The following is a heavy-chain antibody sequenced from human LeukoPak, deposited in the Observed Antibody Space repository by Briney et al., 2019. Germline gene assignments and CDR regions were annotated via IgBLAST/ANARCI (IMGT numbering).Heavy chain of an antibody. D-gene: IGHD1-26*01. CDR3: ARDMSYAFFDY. Sequence: PSETLSLTCTVSVGSISSYYWSWIRQPAGKGLEWIGRIYTSGSTNYNPPLKSRVTMSIDTSKNHFSLKLSSVTAADTAVYYCARDMSYAFFDYWGQGTLVTVSS. CDR2: IYTSGST. J-gene: IGHJ4*02. V-gene: IGHV4-4*07. CDR1: VGSISSYY.